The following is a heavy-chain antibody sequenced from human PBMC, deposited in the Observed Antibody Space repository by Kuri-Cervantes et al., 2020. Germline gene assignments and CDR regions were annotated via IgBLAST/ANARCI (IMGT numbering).Heavy chain of an antibody. Sequence: GESLKISCAASGFIFNNFWLSWVRQAPGKGLEWVANIKKDGSGKYYVDSVKGRFTISRDNAKMSVDLQMNSPRAEDTAVYYCASPSSDGDYYYYYGMDVWGQGTTVTVSS. J-gene: IGHJ6*02. CDR1: GFIFNNFW. CDR3: ASPSSDGDYYYYYGMDV. CDR2: IKKDGSGK. V-gene: IGHV3-7*01. D-gene: IGHD4-17*01.